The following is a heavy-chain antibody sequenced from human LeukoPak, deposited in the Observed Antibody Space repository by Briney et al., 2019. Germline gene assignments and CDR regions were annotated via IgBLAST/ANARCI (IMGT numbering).Heavy chain of an antibody. D-gene: IGHD5-18*01. J-gene: IGHJ3*02. CDR1: GFTFSRYW. V-gene: IGHV3-7*01. CDR3: ARGGYTGVFDI. CDR2: INQDESAK. Sequence: GGSLRLSCAASGFTFSRYWMSWVRQAPGKGLEWVASINQDESAKFYVDSVKGRFTISRDNAKNTLYLQMKSLRAEDTALFYCARGGYTGVFDIWGQGTMVTVSS.